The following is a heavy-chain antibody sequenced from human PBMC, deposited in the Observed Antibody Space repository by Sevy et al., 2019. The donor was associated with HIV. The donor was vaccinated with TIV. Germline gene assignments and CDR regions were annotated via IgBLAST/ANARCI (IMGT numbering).Heavy chain of an antibody. CDR1: GGSISSYY. CDR2: IYYSGST. V-gene: IGHV4-59*08. D-gene: IGHD2-2*02. J-gene: IGHJ5*02. CDR3: ARQHCSSTSCYRNYWFDP. Sequence: SETLSLTCTVSGGSISSYYWSWIRQPPGKGLEWIGYIYYSGSTNYNSSLKSRVTISVDTSKNQFSLKLSSVTAADTAVYYCARQHCSSTSCYRNYWFDPWGQGTLVTVSS.